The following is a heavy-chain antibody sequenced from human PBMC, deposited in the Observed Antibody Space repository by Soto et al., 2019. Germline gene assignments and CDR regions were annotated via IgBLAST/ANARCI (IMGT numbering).Heavy chain of an antibody. Sequence: XESLKISCKGSGYSFTSYWIGLVRQMPGKGLEWMGIIYPGDSDTRYSPSFQGQVTISADKSISTAYLQWSSLKASDTAMYYCARLPVTTDYYYGMDVWGQGTTVTVSS. CDR3: ARLPVTTDYYYGMDV. V-gene: IGHV5-51*01. J-gene: IGHJ6*02. D-gene: IGHD4-17*01. CDR1: GYSFTSYW. CDR2: IYPGDSDT.